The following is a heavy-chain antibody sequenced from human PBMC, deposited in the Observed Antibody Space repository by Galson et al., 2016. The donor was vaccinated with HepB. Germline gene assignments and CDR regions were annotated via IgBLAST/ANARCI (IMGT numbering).Heavy chain of an antibody. Sequence: SLRLSCAASGFTFRRYGMHWVRQAPGKGLEWVTFISYDGSNKYYADSVKGRFTISRDNSKNTLYLQMNSLRAEDTAVFYCAKDPYYYGSGSYLYFHYWGQGTLVTVS. CDR1: GFTFRRYG. V-gene: IGHV3-30*18. D-gene: IGHD3-10*01. CDR2: ISYDGSNK. J-gene: IGHJ4*02. CDR3: AKDPYYYGSGSYLYFHY.